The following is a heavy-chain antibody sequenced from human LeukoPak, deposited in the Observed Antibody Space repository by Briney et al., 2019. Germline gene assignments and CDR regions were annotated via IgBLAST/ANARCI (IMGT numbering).Heavy chain of an antibody. CDR2: ISSSSSYI. CDR1: GFTFSSYS. Sequence: AGGSLRLSCAASGFTFSSYSMNWVRQAPGKGLEWVSSISSSSSYIYYADSVKGRFTISRDNAKNSLYLQMNSLRAEDTAAYYCARAPAVVASFDYWGQGTLVTVSS. J-gene: IGHJ4*02. CDR3: ARAPAVVASFDY. D-gene: IGHD3-22*01. V-gene: IGHV3-21*01.